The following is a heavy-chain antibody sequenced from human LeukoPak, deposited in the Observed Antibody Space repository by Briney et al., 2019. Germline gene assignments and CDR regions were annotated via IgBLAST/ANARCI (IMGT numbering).Heavy chain of an antibody. D-gene: IGHD1/OR15-1a*01. V-gene: IGHV4-4*07. CDR3: ARGEHSVDS. Sequence: SETLSLTCTVSGGAIRSHSWNWIRQPAGKGLEWIGRIYSSGYTNDNPFLKSRLTMSVHMSKNQFSRRLNSVTAADTAVYYCARGEHSVDSWGQGMLVTVSS. CDR2: IYSSGYT. J-gene: IGHJ4*02. CDR1: GGAIRSHS.